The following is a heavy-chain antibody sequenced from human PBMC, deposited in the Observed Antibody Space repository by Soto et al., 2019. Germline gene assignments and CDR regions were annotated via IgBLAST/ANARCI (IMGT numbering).Heavy chain of an antibody. D-gene: IGHD1-26*01. CDR2: MSGRGSST. Sequence: EVQLLESGGGLVQPGGSLRLSCATSGFSFSSYGLSWVRQAPWKGPEWVPGMSGRGSSTSYADSVKGRFTISRDNSENTLYLEMHSLRAEDTAVYFCAKDSPGTYYQYYGRDVWGQGTTVTVSS. J-gene: IGHJ6*02. V-gene: IGHV3-23*01. CDR1: GFSFSSYG. CDR3: AKDSPGTYYQYYGRDV.